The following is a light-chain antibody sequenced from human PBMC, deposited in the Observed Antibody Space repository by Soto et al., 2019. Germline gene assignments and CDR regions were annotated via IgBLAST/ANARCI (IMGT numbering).Light chain of an antibody. V-gene: IGKV1-5*03. J-gene: IGKJ1*01. Sequence: DIQMTQSPSTLSGSVGDRVTITCRASQTIRSWLDWYQQKPGKAPKLLIYKASTLKSGVPSRFSGSGSGTEFTLTISSLQPDDFATYYCQHYNSYSEAVGQGTKVELK. CDR1: QTIRSW. CDR2: KAS. CDR3: QHYNSYSEA.